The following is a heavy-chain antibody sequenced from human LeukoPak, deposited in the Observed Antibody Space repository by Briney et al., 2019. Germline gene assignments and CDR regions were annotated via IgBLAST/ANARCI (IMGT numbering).Heavy chain of an antibody. D-gene: IGHD3-3*01. J-gene: IGHJ6*03. Sequence: SETLSLTCTVSGGSISSYYWSWIRQPAGKGLEWIGRIYTSGSTNYNPSLKSRVTMSVDTSKNQFSLKLSSVTAADTAVYYCARDPHWSGYTYMDVWGKGTTVTVSS. CDR3: ARDPHWSGYTYMDV. CDR1: GGSISSYY. V-gene: IGHV4-4*07. CDR2: IYTSGST.